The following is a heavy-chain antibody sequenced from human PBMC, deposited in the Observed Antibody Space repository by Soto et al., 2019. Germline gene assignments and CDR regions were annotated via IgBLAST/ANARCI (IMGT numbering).Heavy chain of an antibody. V-gene: IGHV3-23*01. CDR2: IFTGGTST. D-gene: IGHD3-9*01. Sequence: GGSLRLSCSSSGFTLISYTMSWVRLTPGKGLQWVSTIFTGGTSTVYADPVRGRFSISRDDSKNTLYLQMDNLRVDDTALYFCAKDRHPDGIWTFDYWGRGTLVTVSS. CDR1: GFTLISYT. J-gene: IGHJ4*02. CDR3: AKDRHPDGIWTFDY.